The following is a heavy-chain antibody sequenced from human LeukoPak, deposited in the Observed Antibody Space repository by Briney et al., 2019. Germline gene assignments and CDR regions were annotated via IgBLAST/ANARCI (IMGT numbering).Heavy chain of an antibody. J-gene: IGHJ1*01. CDR1: GFTFSSYA. CDR3: ARDGSSRSLQY. V-gene: IGHV3-30*14. CDR2: ISYDGSNK. Sequence: GSLRLSCAASGFTFSSYAMHWVRQAPGKGLEWVAVISYDGSNKYYADSVKGRFTISRDNSKNTLYLQMNSLRAEDTAVYYCARDGSSRSLQYWGQGTLVTVSS.